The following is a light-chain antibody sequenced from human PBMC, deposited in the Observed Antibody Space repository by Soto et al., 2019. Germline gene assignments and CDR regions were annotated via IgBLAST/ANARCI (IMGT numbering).Light chain of an antibody. J-gene: IGKJ1*01. CDR3: QHYNSYSEA. CDR1: QTISSW. CDR2: KAS. Sequence: EIQMPQSPYTLSGSVVYMLAITCMASQTISSWLAWYQQKPGKAPKLLIYKASTLKSGVPSRFSGSGSGTEFTLTISSLQPDDSATYYCQHYNSYSEAFGQGTKVDIK. V-gene: IGKV1-5*03.